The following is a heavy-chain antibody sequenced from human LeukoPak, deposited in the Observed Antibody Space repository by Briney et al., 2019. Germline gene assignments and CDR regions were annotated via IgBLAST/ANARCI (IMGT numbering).Heavy chain of an antibody. V-gene: IGHV4-39*07. D-gene: IGHD3-3*01. CDR3: ARDRRPDFWSGYYTGGYFDY. CDR1: GGSVSSSSYY. CDR2: IYYGRNT. J-gene: IGHJ4*02. Sequence: PSETLSLTCTVSGGSVSSSSYYWGWIRQPPGQGLEWIGSIYYGRNTFYNPSLRSRVTISVDTSKSQFSLKLSSVTAADTAVYYCARDRRPDFWSGYYTGGYFDYWGQGTLVTVSS.